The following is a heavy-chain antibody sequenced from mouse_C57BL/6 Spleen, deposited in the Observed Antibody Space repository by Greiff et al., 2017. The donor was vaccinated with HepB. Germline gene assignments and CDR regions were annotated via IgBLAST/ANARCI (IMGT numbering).Heavy chain of an antibody. J-gene: IGHJ4*01. CDR3: ASGGNTGAIDY. CDR1: GYTFTSYW. D-gene: IGHD1-1*02. Sequence: QVQLQQPGAELVMPGASVKLSCKASGYTFTSYWMHWVKQRPGQGLEWIGEIDPSDSYTNYNQKFKGKSTLTVDKSSSTAYMQLSSLTSEDSAVYYCASGGNTGAIDYWGQGTSVTVSS. V-gene: IGHV1-69*01. CDR2: IDPSDSYT.